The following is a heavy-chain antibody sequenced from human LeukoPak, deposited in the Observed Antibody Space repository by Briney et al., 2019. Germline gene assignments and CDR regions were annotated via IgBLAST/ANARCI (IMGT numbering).Heavy chain of an antibody. Sequence: ASVKVSCKASGYTFTSYDINWMRQATGQGLEWMGWMNPNSGNTGYAQKFQGRVTMTRNTSISTAYMELSSLRSEDTAVYYCAREVIAVAGTPSFDYWGQGTLVTVSS. CDR1: GYTFTSYD. CDR3: AREVIAVAGTPSFDY. J-gene: IGHJ4*02. CDR2: MNPNSGNT. D-gene: IGHD6-19*01. V-gene: IGHV1-8*01.